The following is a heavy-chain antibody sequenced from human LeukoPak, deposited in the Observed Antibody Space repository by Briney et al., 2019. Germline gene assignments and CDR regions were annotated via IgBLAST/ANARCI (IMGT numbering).Heavy chain of an antibody. Sequence: PSETLSLTCTVSGGSINSNSYYWGWIRQPPGKGLEWIGSISYSGTTYYSPSLKSRVTISVDTSKNQFSLKLSSVTAADTAVYYCASISGIQLWSYYLDYWGQGTLVTVSS. V-gene: IGHV4-39*07. D-gene: IGHD5-18*01. J-gene: IGHJ4*02. CDR1: GGSINSNSYY. CDR2: ISYSGTT. CDR3: ASISGIQLWSYYLDY.